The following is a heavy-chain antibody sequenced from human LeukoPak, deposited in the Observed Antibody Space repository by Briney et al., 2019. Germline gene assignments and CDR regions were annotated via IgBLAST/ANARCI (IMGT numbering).Heavy chain of an antibody. CDR3: ARQASGYSSGWYRWFDP. CDR1: GYSISSGTYT. Sequence: SLTLSLTCAASGYSISSGTYTWTWIRQPPGKGLEWIVFISHSGGTYYNPSLKSRVAMSVDRSENQFSLKLSSVTAADTAVYYCARQASGYSSGWYRWFDPWGQGTLVTVSS. D-gene: IGHD6-19*01. V-gene: IGHV4-30-2*01. CDR2: ISHSGGT. J-gene: IGHJ5*02.